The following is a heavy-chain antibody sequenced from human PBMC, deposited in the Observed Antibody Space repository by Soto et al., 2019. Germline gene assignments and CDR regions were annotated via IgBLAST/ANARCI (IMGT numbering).Heavy chain of an antibody. Sequence: PGGSLRLSCAASGFNFGSYAMGWVRQAPGKGVEWVSAISASGKSTHFADSVKGRFSISRDNSKNTLFLQLNSLRAEDTAVYYCAKGRLEDEYSSSYNFWGQGTLVTVSS. CDR3: AKGRLEDEYSSSYNF. CDR2: ISASGKST. V-gene: IGHV3-23*01. CDR1: GFNFGSYA. D-gene: IGHD3-22*01. J-gene: IGHJ4*02.